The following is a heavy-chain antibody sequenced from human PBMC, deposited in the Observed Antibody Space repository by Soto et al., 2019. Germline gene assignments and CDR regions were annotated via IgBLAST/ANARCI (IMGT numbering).Heavy chain of an antibody. CDR3: ARTSGSTNYYYYYGMDV. V-gene: IGHV3-30-3*01. Sequence: QVPLVESGGGVVQPGRSLRLSCAASGFTFSSYAMHWVRQAPGKGLEWVAVISYDGSNKYYADSVKGRFTISRDNSKNTLYLQMNSLRAEDTAVYYCARTSGSTNYYYYYGMDVWGQGTTVTVSS. CDR2: ISYDGSNK. D-gene: IGHD3-10*01. CDR1: GFTFSSYA. J-gene: IGHJ6*02.